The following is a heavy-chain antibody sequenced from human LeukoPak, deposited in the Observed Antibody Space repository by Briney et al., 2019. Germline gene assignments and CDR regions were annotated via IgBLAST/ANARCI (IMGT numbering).Heavy chain of an antibody. CDR1: GGSISSYY. D-gene: IGHD5-18*01. CDR3: ARVHPYTAMVTSYFDY. V-gene: IGHV4-59*01. Sequence: SETLSLTCTVSGGSISSYYWSWIRQPPGKGLEWIGYIYYSGSTNYNPSLKSRVTISVDTSKNQFSLKLSSVTAADTAVYYCARVHPYTAMVTSYFDYWGQGTLVTVSS. CDR2: IYYSGST. J-gene: IGHJ4*02.